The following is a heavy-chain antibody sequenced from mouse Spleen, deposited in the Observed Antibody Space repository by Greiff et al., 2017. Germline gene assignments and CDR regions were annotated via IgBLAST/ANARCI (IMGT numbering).Heavy chain of an antibody. Sequence: EVKVVESGGGLVKPGGSLKLSCAASGFTFSDYGMHWVRQAPEKGLEWVAYISSGSSTIYYADTVKGRFTISRDNAKNTLFLQMTSLRSEDTAMYYCARKRDGFFDYWGQGTSVTVSS. V-gene: IGHV5-17*01. J-gene: IGHJ4*01. D-gene: IGHD2-3*01. CDR1: GFTFSDYG. CDR3: ARKRDGFFDY. CDR2: ISSGSSTI.